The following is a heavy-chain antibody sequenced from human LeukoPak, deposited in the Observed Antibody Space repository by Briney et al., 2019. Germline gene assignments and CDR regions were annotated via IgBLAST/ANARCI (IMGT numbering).Heavy chain of an antibody. CDR2: IYHSETT. D-gene: IGHD3-22*01. V-gene: IGHV4-30-2*01. CDR3: ARSRTAYYRYFDS. J-gene: IGHJ4*02. Sequence: PSQTLSLTCVVSGGSISSGVYSWSWIRQPPGKGLGWIGYIYHSETTYYNPSLQSPVTISVNRSKNRFSLKLTSVTAADTAVYYCARSRTAYYRYFDSWGQGTLVAVSS. CDR1: GGSISSGVYS.